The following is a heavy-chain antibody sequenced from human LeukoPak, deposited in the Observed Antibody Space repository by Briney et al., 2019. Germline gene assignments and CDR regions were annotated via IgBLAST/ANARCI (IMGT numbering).Heavy chain of an antibody. CDR3: ARDPVVGREPFDY. CDR2: IYSGGST. J-gene: IGHJ4*02. CDR1: GFTVSSNY. Sequence: PGGSLRLSCAASGFTVSSNYMSWVRQAPGKGLEWVSVIYSGGSTYYADSVKGRFTISRDNSKNTLYLQMNSLRAEDTAVYYCARDPVVGREPFDYWGQGTLVTVPS. V-gene: IGHV3-53*01. D-gene: IGHD1-14*01.